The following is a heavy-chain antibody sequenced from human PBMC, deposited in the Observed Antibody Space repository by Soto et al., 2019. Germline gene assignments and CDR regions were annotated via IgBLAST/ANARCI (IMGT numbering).Heavy chain of an antibody. V-gene: IGHV3-23*01. CDR3: ARDLWWYLH. Sequence: EVPLLESGGGLVQPGGALRLSCAASGFTFSGHAMSWVRQAPGKGLEWISSISAGSEGAYYADSVRGRFTISRDNSNNTLFLQMNSLRAEDTAVYYCARDLWWYLHWGQGTLVTVSS. CDR2: ISAGSEGA. CDR1: GFTFSGHA. D-gene: IGHD2-15*01. J-gene: IGHJ4*02.